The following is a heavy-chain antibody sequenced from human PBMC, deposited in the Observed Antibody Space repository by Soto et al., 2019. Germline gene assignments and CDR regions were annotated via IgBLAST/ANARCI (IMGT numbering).Heavy chain of an antibody. CDR1: GGSFSGYY. J-gene: IGHJ4*02. CDR2: INHSGST. Sequence: QVQLQQWGAGLLKPSETLSLTCAVYGGSFSGYYWSWIRQPPGKGLEWIGEINHSGSTNYNPSLKSRVTISVDTSKNQFSLKLSSVTAADTAVYYCARLWKRYYYDSSGSDYWGQGTLVTVSS. V-gene: IGHV4-34*01. D-gene: IGHD3-22*01. CDR3: ARLWKRYYYDSSGSDY.